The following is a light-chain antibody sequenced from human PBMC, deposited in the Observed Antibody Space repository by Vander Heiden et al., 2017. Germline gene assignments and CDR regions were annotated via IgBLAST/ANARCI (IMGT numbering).Light chain of an antibody. CDR1: SSNIGAGYD. CDR3: QSYDSSLSVV. J-gene: IGLJ2*01. CDR2: GNS. V-gene: IGLV1-40*01. Sequence: GQRVTISCTGRSSNIGAGYDVHWYQQLPGTAPKPLNYGNSNRPSGVPDRFSGSKSGTSASLAITGLQAEDEADYYCQSYDSSLSVVFGGGTKLTVL.